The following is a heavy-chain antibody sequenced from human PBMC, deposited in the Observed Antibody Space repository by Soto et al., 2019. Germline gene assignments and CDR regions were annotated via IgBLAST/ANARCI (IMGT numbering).Heavy chain of an antibody. CDR2: INPSGGST. J-gene: IGHJ4*02. CDR3: ARGYSSGWNNFDY. V-gene: IGHV1-46*01. D-gene: IGHD6-19*01. CDR1: GYTFTSYY. Sequence: ASVKVSCKASGYTFTSYYMHWVRQAPGQGLEWMGIINPSGGSTSYAQKLQGRVTMTTDTSTSTAYMELRSLRSDDTAVYYCARGYSSGWNNFDYWGQGTLVTVSS.